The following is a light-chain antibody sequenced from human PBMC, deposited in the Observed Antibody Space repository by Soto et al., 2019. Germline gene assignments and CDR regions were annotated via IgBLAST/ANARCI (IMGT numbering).Light chain of an antibody. CDR2: ATS. V-gene: IGKV3D-15*01. J-gene: IGKJ5*01. CDR3: QQYSKWPIT. CDR1: ESVSNT. Sequence: DILLTQSPGTLSSSPGERATLSFSASESVSNTFLAWYQHKPGQAPRLLIYATSTRATGIPDRFSGSGSGTEFSLTISSLQSEDFAVYYCQQYSKWPITFGQGTRLEIK.